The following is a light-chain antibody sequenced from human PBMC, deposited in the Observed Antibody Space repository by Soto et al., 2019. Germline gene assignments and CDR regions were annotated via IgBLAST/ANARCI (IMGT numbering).Light chain of an antibody. CDR3: QQYNCYTRT. V-gene: IGKV1-5*03. CDR2: KAS. Sequence: DIQMTQSPSTLSASVGARVTITCRASQSISSWLAWYQQKPGKAPKLLIYKASSLESAGPSRFNCRGAGTEFRLTISRLLPENVATYYCQQYNCYTRTLGQGTKVELK. J-gene: IGKJ1*01. CDR1: QSISSW.